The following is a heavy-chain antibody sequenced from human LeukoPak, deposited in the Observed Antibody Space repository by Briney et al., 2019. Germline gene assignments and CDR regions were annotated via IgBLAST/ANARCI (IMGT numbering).Heavy chain of an antibody. CDR2: IYYSGST. D-gene: IGHD2-2*02. CDR3: ARRPGLYDTTNYFDY. Sequence: PSETLSLTCTVSGGSISSSSYYWGWIRQPPGKGLEWIGSIYYSGSTYYNPSLKSRVTISVDTSKNQFSLKLSSVTAADTAVYYCARRPGLYDTTNYFDYWGQGALVTVSS. CDR1: GGSISSSSYY. J-gene: IGHJ4*02. V-gene: IGHV4-39*01.